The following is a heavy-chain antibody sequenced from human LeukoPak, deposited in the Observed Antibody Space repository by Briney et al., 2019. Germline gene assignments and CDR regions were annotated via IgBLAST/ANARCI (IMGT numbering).Heavy chain of an antibody. CDR3: ARVKGECSAGSCYDYYYYMDV. Sequence: ASVKVSCKASGYTFTSYGISWVRQAPGQGLEWMGWISAYNGNTNYAQKLQGRVTMTTDTSTSTAYMELRSLRSDDTAVYYCARVKGECSAGSCYDYYYYMDVWGKGTTVTVSS. J-gene: IGHJ6*03. D-gene: IGHD2-15*01. V-gene: IGHV1-18*01. CDR2: ISAYNGNT. CDR1: GYTFTSYG.